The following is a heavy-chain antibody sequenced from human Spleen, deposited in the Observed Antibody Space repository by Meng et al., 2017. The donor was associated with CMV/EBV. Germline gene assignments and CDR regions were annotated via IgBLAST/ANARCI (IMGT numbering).Heavy chain of an antibody. J-gene: IGHJ3*02. CDR3: AKDRKYQLPGAFDI. Sequence: GGSLRLSCAGSTFTFTASSMNWFRQAPGKGLEWVSSITIGSHYIYYADSVKGRFTVSRDNAKNSLFLQMNSLRPEDTAIYYCAKDRKYQLPGAFDIWGQGTMVTVSS. V-gene: IGHV3-21*01. D-gene: IGHD2-2*01. CDR2: ITIGSHYI. CDR1: TFTFTASS.